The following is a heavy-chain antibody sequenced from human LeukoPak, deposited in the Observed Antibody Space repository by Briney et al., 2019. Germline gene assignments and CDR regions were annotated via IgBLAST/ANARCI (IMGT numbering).Heavy chain of an antibody. CDR1: GFTFSSYA. CDR3: AKEYCSGGSCYSLLTVGRDP. Sequence: PGGSLRLSCAASGFTFSSYAMSWVRQAPGKGLEWVSAISGSGGSTYYADSVKGRFTISRDNSKNTLYLQMKNLRAEDTAVDYCAKEYCSGGSCYSLLTVGRDPWGEGTLVSVSS. CDR2: ISGSGGST. D-gene: IGHD2-15*01. J-gene: IGHJ5*02. V-gene: IGHV3-23*01.